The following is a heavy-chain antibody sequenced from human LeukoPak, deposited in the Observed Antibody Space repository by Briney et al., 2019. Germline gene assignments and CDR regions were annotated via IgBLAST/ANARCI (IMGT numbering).Heavy chain of an antibody. D-gene: IGHD3-22*01. CDR1: GFTFSSYW. J-gene: IGHJ6*03. CDR2: IYYSGST. CDR3: ARLGSDSSGYYYYYYYYMDV. V-gene: IGHV4-39*01. Sequence: GSLRLSCAASGFTFSSYWMSWVRQPPGKGLEWIGSIYYSGSTYYNPSLKSRVTISVDTSKNQFSLKLSSVTAADTAVYYCARLGSDSSGYYYYYYYYMDVWGKGTTVTISS.